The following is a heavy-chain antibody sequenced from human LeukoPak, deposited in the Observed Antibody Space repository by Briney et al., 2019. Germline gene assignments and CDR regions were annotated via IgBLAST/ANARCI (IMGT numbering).Heavy chain of an antibody. CDR3: ARRSSLAAAKAFDY. J-gene: IGHJ4*02. D-gene: IGHD6-13*01. CDR2: IYYSGST. V-gene: IGHV4-31*03. CDR1: GGSINSGGYY. Sequence: SETLSLTCTVSGGSINSGGYYWSWIRQHPGKGLEWIGYIYYSGSTYYNPSLKSRVTISVDTSKRQFSLKLNSVTAADTAVYYCARRSSLAAAKAFDYWGQGTLVTVSS.